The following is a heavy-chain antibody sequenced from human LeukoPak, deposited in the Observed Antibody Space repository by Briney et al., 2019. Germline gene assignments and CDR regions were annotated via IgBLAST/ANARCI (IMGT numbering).Heavy chain of an antibody. J-gene: IGHJ4*02. CDR3: ARVRMATMMGGDY. CDR1: GYTFTGYY. CDR2: INPNSGGT. D-gene: IGHD5-24*01. V-gene: IGHV1-2*06. Sequence: GASVKVSCKASGYTFTGYYMHRVRQAPGQGLEWMGRINPNSGGTNYAQKFQGRVTMTRDTSISTAYMELSRLRSDDTAVYYCARVRMATMMGGDYWGQGTLVTVSS.